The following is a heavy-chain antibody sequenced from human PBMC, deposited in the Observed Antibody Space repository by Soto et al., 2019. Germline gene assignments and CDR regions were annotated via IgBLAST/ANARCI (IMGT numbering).Heavy chain of an antibody. D-gene: IGHD2-15*01. Sequence: SEKLSLTCTVSGGFISSSGHYWVWVRQPPGKGLEWIGTIHYSGDAYYNPSLKSRVSISVDTSKSQFSLKLNSVTAADTALYYCSRHYCSGGSCYYYGMDVWGQGTTVT. CDR2: IHYSGDA. CDR3: SRHYCSGGSCYYYGMDV. V-gene: IGHV4-39*01. J-gene: IGHJ6*02. CDR1: GGFISSSGHY.